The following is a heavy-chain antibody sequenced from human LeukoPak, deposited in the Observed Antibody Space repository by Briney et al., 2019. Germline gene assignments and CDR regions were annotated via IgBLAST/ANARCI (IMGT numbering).Heavy chain of an antibody. CDR1: GFTFSSYW. J-gene: IGHJ4*02. CDR2: IKQDGSEK. D-gene: IGHD3-22*01. V-gene: IGHV3-7*01. Sequence: GGSLRLSCAASGFTFSSYWMSWVRQAPGKGLKWVANIKQDGSEKYYVGSVKGRFTISRDNAKNSLYLQMNSLRAEDTAVYYCASWLQYYDSSGYYPTGDDYWGQGTLVTVSS. CDR3: ASWLQYYDSSGYYPTGDDY.